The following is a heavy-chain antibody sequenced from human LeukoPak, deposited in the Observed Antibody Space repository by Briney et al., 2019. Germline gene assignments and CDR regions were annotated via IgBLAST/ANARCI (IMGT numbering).Heavy chain of an antibody. CDR3: ARHTFHGQAVIVVVPTPDWYFDV. J-gene: IGHJ2*01. D-gene: IGHD3-22*01. CDR1: GDSIGSKSYY. CDR2: IYHSGRT. Sequence: PSETLSLTCTVSGDSIGSKSYYWGWIRQPPGKGLEWIGSIYHSGRTYYSPSLKSRVTISVDTSMNQVSLKLTSVTAADTAIYYCARHTFHGQAVIVVVPTPDWYFDVWGRGTLVAASS. V-gene: IGHV4-39*01.